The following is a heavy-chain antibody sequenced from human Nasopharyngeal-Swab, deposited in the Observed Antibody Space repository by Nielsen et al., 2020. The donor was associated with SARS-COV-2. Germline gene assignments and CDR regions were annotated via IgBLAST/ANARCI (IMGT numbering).Heavy chain of an antibody. D-gene: IGHD6-19*01. CDR2: IYSGGST. Sequence: GESLKISCAASGFTVSSNYMSWVRQAPGKGLEWVSVIYSGGSTYYAGSVKGRFTISRDNSKNTLYLQMNSLRAEDTAVYYCARREQWLVSNYYYYYGMDVWGQGTTVTVSS. V-gene: IGHV3-53*01. CDR3: ARREQWLVSNYYYYYGMDV. CDR1: GFTVSSNY. J-gene: IGHJ6*02.